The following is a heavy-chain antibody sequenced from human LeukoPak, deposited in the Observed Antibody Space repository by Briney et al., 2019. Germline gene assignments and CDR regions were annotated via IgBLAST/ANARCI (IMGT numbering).Heavy chain of an antibody. CDR1: GFTVSSNY. V-gene: IGHV3-53*01. D-gene: IGHD6-19*01. CDR3: ARSSPPKYSSGWYYFDY. CDR2: IYSGGST. J-gene: IGHJ4*02. Sequence: GRSLRLSCAASGFTVSSNYMSWVRQAPGEGLEWVSVIYSGGSTYYADSVKGRFTITRDNSKNTLSLQMNSLRAEDTAVYYCARSSPPKYSSGWYYFDYWGQGTLVTVSS.